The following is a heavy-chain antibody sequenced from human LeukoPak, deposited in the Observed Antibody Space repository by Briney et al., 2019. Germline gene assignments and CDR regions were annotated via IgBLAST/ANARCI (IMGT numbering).Heavy chain of an antibody. D-gene: IGHD2-15*01. CDR3: VRETGTIGYYMDV. J-gene: IGHJ6*03. Sequence: GGSLRLSCAASGFTFTGNSMHWVRQGPGKGLVWVARIHRDGGMTRYADSVEGRFAISRDNAKNTLYLQMNSLRAEDTAIYYCVRETGTIGYYMDVWGKGTTVTVSS. CDR1: GFTFTGNS. V-gene: IGHV3-74*01. CDR2: IHRDGGMT.